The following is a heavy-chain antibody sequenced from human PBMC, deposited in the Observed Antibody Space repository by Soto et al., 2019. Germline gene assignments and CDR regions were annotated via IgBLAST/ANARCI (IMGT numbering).Heavy chain of an antibody. J-gene: IGHJ6*02. CDR3: ARGILGVTTADGMDV. CDR2: INHSGST. V-gene: IGHV4-34*01. CDR1: GGSFSDYY. Sequence: QVQLQQWGAGLLKPSETLSLTCAVYGGSFSDYYWSWIRQPPGKGLEWIGEINHSGSTSYNPSLKSRVTISMDTSKNQFSLKLSSVTAADTAMYYCARGILGVTTADGMDVWGQGTTVTVSS. D-gene: IGHD4-17*01.